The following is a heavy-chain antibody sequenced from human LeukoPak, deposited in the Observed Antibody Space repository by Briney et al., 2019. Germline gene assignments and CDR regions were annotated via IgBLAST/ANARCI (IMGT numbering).Heavy chain of an antibody. CDR2: IYSDNT. D-gene: IGHD1-26*01. CDR3: AKDSKIVGPTFRSYHYMDV. J-gene: IGHJ6*03. CDR1: GFTVSSNS. Sequence: GGSLRLSCTVSGFTVSSNSMSWVRQAPGKGLEWVSFIYSDNTHYSDSVKGRFTISRDNSKNTLYLQMNSLRVEDTAVYYCAKDSKIVGPTFRSYHYMDVWGKGTTVTVSS. V-gene: IGHV3-53*01.